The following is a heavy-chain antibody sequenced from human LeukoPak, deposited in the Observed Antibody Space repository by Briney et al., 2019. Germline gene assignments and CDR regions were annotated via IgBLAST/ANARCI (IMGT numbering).Heavy chain of an antibody. CDR1: GFTFSSYE. CDR3: ARYNFIPTGATDYFDY. J-gene: IGHJ4*02. CDR2: ISSSGSTI. V-gene: IGHV3-48*03. Sequence: GGSLRLSCAASGFTFSSYEMNWVRQAPGKGLEWVSYISSSGSTIYYADSVKGRFTISRDNAKNSLYLQMNSLRAEDTAVYYCARYNFIPTGATDYFDYWGQGTLVTVSS. D-gene: IGHD1-7*01.